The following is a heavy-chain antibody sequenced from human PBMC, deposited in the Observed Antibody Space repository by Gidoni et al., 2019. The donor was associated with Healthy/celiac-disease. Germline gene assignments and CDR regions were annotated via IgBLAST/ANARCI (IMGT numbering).Heavy chain of an antibody. CDR2: IYPGDSDT. J-gene: IGHJ3*02. Sequence: EVQLVQAGAEVKKRGESLKISCKGSGYSFTSYWICWVRQMPGKGLEWLGIIYPGDSDTRYSPSFQGQVTISADKSISTAYLQWSSLKASDTAMYYCARHPPNYYDSSGYNTRGDAFDIWGQGTMVTVSS. D-gene: IGHD3-22*01. CDR3: ARHPPNYYDSSGYNTRGDAFDI. CDR1: GYSFTSYW. V-gene: IGHV5-51*01.